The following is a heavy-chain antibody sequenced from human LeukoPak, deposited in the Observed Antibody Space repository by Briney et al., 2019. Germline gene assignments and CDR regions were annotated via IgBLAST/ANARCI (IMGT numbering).Heavy chain of an antibody. V-gene: IGHV3-48*04. J-gene: IGHJ3*02. CDR1: GFTFSSYS. Sequence: PGGSLRLSCAASGFTFSSYSMNWVRQAPGKGLEWVSYISSSSSTIYYADSVKGRFTISRDNAKNSLYLQMNSLRAEDTAVYYCARDQFRGYGNAFDIWGQGTMVTVSS. CDR2: ISSSSSTI. CDR3: ARDQFRGYGNAFDI. D-gene: IGHD5-12*01.